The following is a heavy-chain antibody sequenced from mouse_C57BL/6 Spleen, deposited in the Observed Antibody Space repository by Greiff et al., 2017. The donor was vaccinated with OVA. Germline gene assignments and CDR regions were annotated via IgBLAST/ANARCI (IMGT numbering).Heavy chain of an antibody. CDR2: IYPGDGDT. CDR1: GYAFSSSW. CDR3: ARSYYYGSLNWYFDV. J-gene: IGHJ1*03. V-gene: IGHV1-82*01. D-gene: IGHD1-1*01. Sequence: VKLVESGPELVKPGASVKISCKASGYAFSSSWMNWVKQRPGKGLEWIGRIYPGDGDTNYNGKFKGKATLTADKSSSTAYMQLSSLTSEDSAVYFCARSYYYGSLNWYFDVWGTGTTVTVSS.